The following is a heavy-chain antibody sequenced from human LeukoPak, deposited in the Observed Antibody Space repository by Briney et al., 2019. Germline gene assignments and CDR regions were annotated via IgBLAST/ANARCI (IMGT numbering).Heavy chain of an antibody. Sequence: GGSLRLSCAASGFTFSTYAMHWVRQAPGKGLEWVAVISNDGINKYYVGSVKGRFIISRDNSKNTLYLQMNSLSAEDTAFYYCARDSSIAASPIFDYWGQGTLVTVSS. D-gene: IGHD6-13*01. V-gene: IGHV3-30*04. J-gene: IGHJ4*02. CDR3: ARDSSIAASPIFDY. CDR1: GFTFSTYA. CDR2: ISNDGINK.